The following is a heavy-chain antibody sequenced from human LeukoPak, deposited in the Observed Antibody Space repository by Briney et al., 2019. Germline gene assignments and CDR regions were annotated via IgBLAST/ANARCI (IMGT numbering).Heavy chain of an antibody. D-gene: IGHD2-2*01. CDR2: ISSIISTI. CDR1: GFTFSISS. Sequence: GGSLRLSCAPSGFTFSISSMNCVRQAPGKGLDWVSYISSIISTIYYADSVTGRFTISTDNAKNSRYLQRDSLGADDTAVYYFARVRGCTSSSRYGEFHYG. V-gene: IGHV3-48*04. CDR3: ARVRGCTSSSRYGEFHYG. J-gene: IGHJ6*01.